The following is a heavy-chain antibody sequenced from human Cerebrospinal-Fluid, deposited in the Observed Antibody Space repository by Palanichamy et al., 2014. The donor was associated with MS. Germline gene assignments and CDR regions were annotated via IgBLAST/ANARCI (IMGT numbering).Heavy chain of an antibody. J-gene: IGHJ4*02. CDR2: IYYSGST. Sequence: QVQLQESGPGLVKPSETLSLICTVSGGSISSYYWSWIRQPPGKGLEWIGYIYYSGSTNYNPSLKSRVTISVDTSKNQFSLKLSSVTAADTAFYYCARVRSGWYYFDYWGQGTLLTVSS. CDR1: GGSISSYY. CDR3: ARVRSGWYYFDY. D-gene: IGHD6-19*01. V-gene: IGHV4-59*01.